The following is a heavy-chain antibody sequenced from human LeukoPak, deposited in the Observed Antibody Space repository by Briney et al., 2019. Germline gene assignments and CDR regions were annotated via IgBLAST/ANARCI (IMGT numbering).Heavy chain of an antibody. V-gene: IGHV3-11*01. CDR1: GFTFRDYY. CDR2: ISSSGSTI. D-gene: IGHD4-17*01. Sequence: PGGALRLSCAAPGFTFRDYYMSWIPQGPGEGVGGGLYISSSGSTIYYADSVKGRFTISRDNAKNSLYLQMNSLRAEDTAVYYCARARDSQYGDYVDYWGQGTLVTVSS. CDR3: ARARDSQYGDYVDY. J-gene: IGHJ4*02.